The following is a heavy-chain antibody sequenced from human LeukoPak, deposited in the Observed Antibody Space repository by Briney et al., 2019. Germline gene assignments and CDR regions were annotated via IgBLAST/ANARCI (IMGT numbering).Heavy chain of an antibody. CDR2: ISYSGST. V-gene: IGHV4-61*05. CDR1: GGSISNSYYY. CDR3: ARGWSSSWTGYYFDY. Sequence: SETLSLTCTVSGGSISNSYYYWGWTRQPPGEALEWIGYISYSGSTIYNPSLKSRVTMSVDTSKNQFSLRLGSVTAAETAVYYCARGWSSSWTGYYFDYWGQGALLTVSS. J-gene: IGHJ4*02. D-gene: IGHD6-13*01.